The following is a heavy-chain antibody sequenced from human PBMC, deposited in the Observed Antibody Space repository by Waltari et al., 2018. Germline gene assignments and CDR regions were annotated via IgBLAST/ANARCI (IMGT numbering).Heavy chain of an antibody. J-gene: IGHJ4*02. D-gene: IGHD2-15*01. Sequence: QLKLQESGPGLVKPSGTMSLTCGVLGAPTRTTDCWSWVRQPPGKGLEWLGQVHRSGIPNYSPSFASRVTMSLDTPNNQFSLELTSATAADTAVYYCARDRGRGLYLDSWAPGILVTVSP. CDR2: VHRSGIP. CDR1: GAPTRTTDC. CDR3: ARDRGRGLYLDS. V-gene: IGHV4-4*02.